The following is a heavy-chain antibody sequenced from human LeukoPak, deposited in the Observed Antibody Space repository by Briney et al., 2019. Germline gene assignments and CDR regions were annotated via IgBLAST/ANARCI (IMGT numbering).Heavy chain of an antibody. CDR1: GGSISSHY. CDR2: IYYSGST. CDR3: ARMGYSYGLYYYYYMDV. Sequence: PSETLSLTCTVSGGSISSHYWSWIRQPPGKGLEWIGYIYYSGSTNYNPSLKSRVTISVDTSKNQFSLKLSSVTAADTAVYYCARMGYSYGLYYYYYMDVWGKETTVTVSS. D-gene: IGHD5-18*01. J-gene: IGHJ6*03. V-gene: IGHV4-59*11.